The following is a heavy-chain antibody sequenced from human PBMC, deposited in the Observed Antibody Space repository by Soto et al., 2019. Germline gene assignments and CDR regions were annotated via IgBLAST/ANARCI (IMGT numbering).Heavy chain of an antibody. CDR1: GYTFTIYD. Sequence: ASVQVSCKASGYTFTIYDINWVRQATGQGLEWMGWMNPNSGNTGYAQKFQGRVTMTRNTSISTAYMELSSLRSEDTAVYYCARGQLSGYYLTDYWGQGTLVTVSS. CDR3: ARGQLSGYYLTDY. CDR2: MNPNSGNT. V-gene: IGHV1-8*01. J-gene: IGHJ4*02. D-gene: IGHD3-22*01.